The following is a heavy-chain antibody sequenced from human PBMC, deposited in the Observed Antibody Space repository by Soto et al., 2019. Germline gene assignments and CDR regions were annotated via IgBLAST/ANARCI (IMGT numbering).Heavy chain of an antibody. Sequence: QVQLVQSGAAVKKPGASVKVSCKASGYTFTDYYIHWVRQAPGQGLEWMGMINPSGGSTDYAQKFRGRVNMTRDTSTGTVHMELISLRSEDTAVYYCARPHFPGCINAVCYPFDDWGQGTLVTVSS. CDR3: ARPHFPGCINAVCYPFDD. J-gene: IGHJ4*02. D-gene: IGHD2-8*01. CDR2: INPSGGST. V-gene: IGHV1-46*01. CDR1: GYTFTDYY.